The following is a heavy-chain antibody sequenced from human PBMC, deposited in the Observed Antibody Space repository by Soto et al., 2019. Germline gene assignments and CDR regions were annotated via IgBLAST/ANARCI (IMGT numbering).Heavy chain of an antibody. D-gene: IGHD4-17*01. Sequence: QVQLQESGPGLVKPSQTLSLTCTVSGGSISSGDYKWSWIRQPPGKGLGWIGYIYYSGYTYNNPSLKSRVATSVDTSKNQFSLKLSSVTAADTAVYYCARSDDYVAFDYWGQGTLVTVSS. CDR2: IYYSGYT. CDR1: GGSISSGDYK. CDR3: ARSDDYVAFDY. J-gene: IGHJ4*02. V-gene: IGHV4-30-4*01.